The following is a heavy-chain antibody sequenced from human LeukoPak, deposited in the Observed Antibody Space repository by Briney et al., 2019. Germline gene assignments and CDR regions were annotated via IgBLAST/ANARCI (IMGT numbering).Heavy chain of an antibody. J-gene: IGHJ4*02. CDR3: ARVGCTTTSCLAN. D-gene: IGHD2-2*01. CDR1: GLTFSSYW. Sequence: GGSLRLSCAISGLTFSSYWMTWVRQAPGKGLELVAKIKQAGSEKYYVDSVKGRFTISRDKAKNSLYLQMSSLRVEDTAVYYCARVGCTTTSCLANWGQGTLVTVSS. V-gene: IGHV3-7*01. CDR2: IKQAGSEK.